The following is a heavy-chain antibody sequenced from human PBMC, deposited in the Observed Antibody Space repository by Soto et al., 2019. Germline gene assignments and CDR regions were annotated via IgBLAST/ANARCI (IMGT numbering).Heavy chain of an antibody. CDR2: IIPIFGTA. CDR3: ASDYDIDTGLRGPYYYGMDV. J-gene: IGHJ6*02. V-gene: IGHV1-69*13. D-gene: IGHD3-9*01. CDR1: GGTFSSYA. Sequence: ASVKVSCKASGGTFSSYAISWVRQAPGQGLEWMGGIIPIFGTANYAQKFQGRVTITADESTSTAYMELSSLRSEDTAVYYCASDYDIDTGLRGPYYYGMDVWGQGTTVTVSS.